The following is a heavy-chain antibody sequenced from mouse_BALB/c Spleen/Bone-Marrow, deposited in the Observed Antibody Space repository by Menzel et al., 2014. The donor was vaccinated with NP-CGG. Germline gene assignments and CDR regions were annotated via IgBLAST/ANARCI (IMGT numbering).Heavy chain of an antibody. CDR1: GYTFTDYH. D-gene: IGHD1-1*01. CDR2: INPNNGDT. J-gene: IGHJ3*01. CDR3: AGRQEDYYAWFAY. V-gene: IGHV1-18*01. Sequence: EVQLQQSGPEPVKPGASVKMSCKASGYTFTDYHMKWVKQSHGKSLEWIGEINPNNGDTFYNQKYKGKATLTVDKSSNTAYMQLNSLTSEDSAVYYCAGRQEDYYAWFAYWGQGTLVTVSA.